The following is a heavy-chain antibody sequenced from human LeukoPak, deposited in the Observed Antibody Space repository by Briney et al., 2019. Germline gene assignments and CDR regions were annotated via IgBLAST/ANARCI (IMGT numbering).Heavy chain of an antibody. D-gene: IGHD5-24*01. CDR3: ARGGHGHTQNDY. V-gene: IGHV1-2*02. Sequence: ASVKVSCKASGYTFTNFFVHWVRQAPGQGLEWMGWINPNTGGTNYAQSFQGRVTMTRDTSISTSYMELSSLFSDDTALYYCARGGHGHTQNDYWGQGTLVTVSS. CDR2: INPNTGGT. CDR1: GYTFTNFF. J-gene: IGHJ4*02.